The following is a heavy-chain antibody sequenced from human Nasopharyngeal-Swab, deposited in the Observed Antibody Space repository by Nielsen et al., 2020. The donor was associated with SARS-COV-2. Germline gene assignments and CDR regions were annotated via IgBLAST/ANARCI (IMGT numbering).Heavy chain of an antibody. D-gene: IGHD2-15*01. Sequence: SETLSLTCTVSGGSISSYYWSWIRQPPGKGLEWIGYIYYSGSTNYNPSLKSRVTISVDTSKNQFSLKLSSVTAADTAVYYCARDSTPVYYYYYMDVWSKGTTVTVSS. J-gene: IGHJ6*03. CDR1: GGSISSYY. V-gene: IGHV4-59*01. CDR2: IYYSGST. CDR3: ARDSTPVYYYYYMDV.